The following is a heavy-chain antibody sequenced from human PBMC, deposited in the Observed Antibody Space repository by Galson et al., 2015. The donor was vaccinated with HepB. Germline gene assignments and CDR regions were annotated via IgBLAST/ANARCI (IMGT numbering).Heavy chain of an antibody. J-gene: IGHJ4*02. CDR1: GFSLSTSGMC. D-gene: IGHD6-13*01. V-gene: IGHV2-70*11. CDR2: IDWDDDK. Sequence: PALVKPTQTLTLTCTFSGFSLSTSGMCVSWIRQPPGKALEWLARIDWDDDKYYSTSLKTRLTISKDTSKNQVVLTMTNMDPVDTATYYCARIRCSSSSRVGYYFDYWGQGTLVTVSS. CDR3: ARIRCSSSSRVGYYFDY.